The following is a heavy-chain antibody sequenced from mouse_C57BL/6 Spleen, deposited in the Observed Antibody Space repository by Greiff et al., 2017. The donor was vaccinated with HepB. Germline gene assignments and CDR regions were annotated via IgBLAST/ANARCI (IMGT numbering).Heavy chain of an antibody. J-gene: IGHJ2*01. CDR3: TRYWDGYDY. CDR2: IDPETGGT. CDR1: GYTFTDYE. D-gene: IGHD2-3*01. Sequence: QVQLQQSGAELVRPGASVTLSCKASGYTFTDYEMHWVKQTPVHGLEWIGAIDPETGGTAYNQKFKGKAILTADKSSSTAYMELRSLTSEDSAVYYCTRYWDGYDYWGQGTTLTVSS. V-gene: IGHV1-15*01.